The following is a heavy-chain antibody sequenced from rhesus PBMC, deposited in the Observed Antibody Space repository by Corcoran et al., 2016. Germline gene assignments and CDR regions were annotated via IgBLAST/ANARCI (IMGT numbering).Heavy chain of an antibody. V-gene: IGHV4-73*01. CDR1: GGYISGYYY. J-gene: IGHJ5-1*01. D-gene: IGHD3-16*01. Sequence: QVRLQQWGEGLVKPSETLSLTCAVDGGYISGYYYWSWIRQPPGTELEWIGYINGTGARTNYHPPLKRRVTISKDTSKNQFSLKLSSVSAADTAVYYCARNGPLTMVRFDVWGPGVLVTVSS. CDR3: ARNGPLTMVRFDV. CDR2: INGTGART.